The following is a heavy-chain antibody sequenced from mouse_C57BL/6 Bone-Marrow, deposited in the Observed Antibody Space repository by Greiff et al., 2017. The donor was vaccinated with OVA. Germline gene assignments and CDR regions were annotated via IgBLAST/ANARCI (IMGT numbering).Heavy chain of an antibody. J-gene: IGHJ3*01. CDR1: GFSFNTYA. D-gene: IGHD2-5*01. Sequence: EVHLVESGGGLVQPKGSLKLSCAASGFSFNTYAMNWVRQAPGKGLEWVARIRSKSNNYATYYADSVKDRFTISRDDSESMLYLQMNNLKTEDTAMYYCVRQDSNYVFAYWGQGTLVTVSA. V-gene: IGHV10-1*01. CDR3: VRQDSNYVFAY. CDR2: IRSKSNNYAT.